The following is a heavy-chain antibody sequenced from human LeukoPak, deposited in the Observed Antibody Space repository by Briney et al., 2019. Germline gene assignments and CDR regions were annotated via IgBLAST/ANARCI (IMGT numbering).Heavy chain of an antibody. CDR3: AKVLGIAAAGPLDY. V-gene: IGHV3-23*01. Sequence: TGGSLRLSCAASGFTFSSYAMSWVRQAPGKGLEWVSAISGSGGSTYYADSVKGRFTISRDNSKNTLYLQMNSLRAEDTAVYYCAKVLGIAAAGPLDYWGQGTLVTVSS. D-gene: IGHD6-13*01. J-gene: IGHJ4*02. CDR1: GFTFSSYA. CDR2: ISGSGGST.